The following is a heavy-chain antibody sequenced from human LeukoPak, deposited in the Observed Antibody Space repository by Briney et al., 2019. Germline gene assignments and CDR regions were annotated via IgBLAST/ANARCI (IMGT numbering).Heavy chain of an antibody. J-gene: IGHJ4*02. CDR2: ISGSGGDT. D-gene: IGHD4-17*01. Sequence: GGSLRLSCAASGFSFNNYVMSWVRQAPGKGLEWVSGISGSGGDTYNADSVKGRFTISRDNSKNTLYLRMNSLRTEDSGIYHCAKVFRSGDLFVSDSWGQGTLVTVSS. V-gene: IGHV3-23*01. CDR3: AKVFRSGDLFVSDS. CDR1: GFSFNNYV.